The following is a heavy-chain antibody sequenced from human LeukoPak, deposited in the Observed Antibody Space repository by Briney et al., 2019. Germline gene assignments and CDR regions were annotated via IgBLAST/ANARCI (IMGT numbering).Heavy chain of an antibody. CDR3: ARDPSYGDDAFDI. CDR2: IYYSGST. V-gene: IGHV4-59*01. D-gene: IGHD4-17*01. J-gene: IGHJ3*02. CDR1: GGSISSYY. Sequence: PSETLSLTCTVSGGSISSYYWSWIRQPPGKGLEWIGYIYYSGSTNYNPSLKSRVTISVDTSKNQFSLKLSSVIAADTAVYYCARDPSYGDDAFDIWGQGTMVTVSS.